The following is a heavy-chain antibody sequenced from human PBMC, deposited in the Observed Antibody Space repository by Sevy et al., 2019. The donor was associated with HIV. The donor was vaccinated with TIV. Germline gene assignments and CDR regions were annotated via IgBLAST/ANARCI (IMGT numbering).Heavy chain of an antibody. J-gene: IGHJ4*02. CDR1: GFTFSSYA. V-gene: IGHV3-23*01. CDR2: ISGSGGNT. D-gene: IGHD4-17*01. Sequence: GGSLRLSCAASGFTFSSYAMSWVRHAPGKGLEWVSAISGSGGNTYYADSVKGRFTISRDNSKNTLYLQMNSLRAEDTAVYYCAKDRGDYGALNDYWGQGALVTVSS. CDR3: AKDRGDYGALNDY.